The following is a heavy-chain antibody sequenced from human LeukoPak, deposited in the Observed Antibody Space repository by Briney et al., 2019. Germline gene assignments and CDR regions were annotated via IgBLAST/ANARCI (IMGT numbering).Heavy chain of an antibody. Sequence: PSQTLSLTCTVTGVSISSGGYSWNWFRQHPGKGLEWIGYIYYSGSTYYNPSLKSRVTISVDTSKNQFSLKLSSVTAADTAVYYCAREEEAEGALDYWGQGTLVTVSS. CDR1: GVSISSGGYS. J-gene: IGHJ4*02. CDR2: IYYSGST. CDR3: AREEEAEGALDY. V-gene: IGHV4-30-4*08. D-gene: IGHD1-26*01.